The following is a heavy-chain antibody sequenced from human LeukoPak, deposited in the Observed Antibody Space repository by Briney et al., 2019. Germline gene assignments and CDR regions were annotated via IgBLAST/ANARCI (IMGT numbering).Heavy chain of an antibody. CDR2: IYYSGST. J-gene: IGHJ5*02. Sequence: SETLSLTCTVSGGSISSYYWSWIRQPPGKGLEWIGYIYYSGSTNYNPSLKSRVTISVDASKNQFSLKLSSVTAADTAVYYCARESPGYSSSYNWFDPWGQGTLVTVSS. V-gene: IGHV4-59*01. CDR1: GGSISSYY. D-gene: IGHD6-13*01. CDR3: ARESPGYSSSYNWFDP.